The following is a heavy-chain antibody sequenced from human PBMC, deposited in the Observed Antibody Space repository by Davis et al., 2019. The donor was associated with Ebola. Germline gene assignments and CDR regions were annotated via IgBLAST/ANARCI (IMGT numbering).Heavy chain of an antibody. CDR1: GGTFSSYA. V-gene: IGHV1-3*01. CDR2: INAGNGNT. D-gene: IGHD3-10*01. J-gene: IGHJ4*02. Sequence: ASVKVSCKASGGTFSSYAISWVRQAPGQRLEWMGWINAGNGNTKYSQKFQGRVTITGDTSASTAYMELSSLRSEDTAVYYCARDQSGRGDFDYWGQGTLVTVSS. CDR3: ARDQSGRGDFDY.